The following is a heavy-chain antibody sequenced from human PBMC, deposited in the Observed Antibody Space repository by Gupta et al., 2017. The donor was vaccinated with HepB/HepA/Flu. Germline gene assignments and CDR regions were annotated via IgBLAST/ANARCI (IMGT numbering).Heavy chain of an antibody. V-gene: IGHV3-33*05. CDR2: ITYDGSKK. J-gene: IGHJ6*02. D-gene: IGHD2-2*01. CDR3: ARDGDYATFTEMDV. CDR1: GFKFGNYA. Sequence: QVHLVASGGGVVQPGESLRLSCAASGFKFGNYAMHWVRQVPGKGLEWVELITYDGSKKYYVDSVKGRFTISKDSSKSTLYLQMNSLRAEDTALYYCARDGDYATFTEMDVWGQGTPVTVSS.